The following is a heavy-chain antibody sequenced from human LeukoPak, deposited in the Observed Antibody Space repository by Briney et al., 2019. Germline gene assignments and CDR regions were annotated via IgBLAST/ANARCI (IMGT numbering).Heavy chain of an antibody. Sequence: SETLSLTCTVSGGSINRGSYYWSWIRQPAGKGLEWIGRIYTSGGTNYNPSLKSPITISIDTSKNQFSLRLGSVTAADTAVYYCARAGLYSGSGLDYWGQGTLVTVSS. CDR3: ARAGLYSGSGLDY. D-gene: IGHD5-12*01. CDR1: GGSINRGSYY. V-gene: IGHV4-61*02. J-gene: IGHJ4*02. CDR2: IYTSGGT.